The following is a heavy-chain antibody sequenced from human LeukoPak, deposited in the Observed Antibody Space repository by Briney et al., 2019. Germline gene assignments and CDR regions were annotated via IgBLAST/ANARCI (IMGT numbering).Heavy chain of an antibody. CDR2: INPSGGST. CDR1: GYTFTSYF. V-gene: IGHV1-46*01. J-gene: IGHJ4*02. Sequence: ASVKVSCKASGYTFTSYFMHWVRQAPGQGLDWMGIINPSGGSTIYAQKFQGRVTMTEDTSTDTAYMELSSLRSEDTAVYYCATDRGPPHYDSSGEFDYWGQGTLVTVSS. CDR3: ATDRGPPHYDSSGEFDY. D-gene: IGHD3-22*01.